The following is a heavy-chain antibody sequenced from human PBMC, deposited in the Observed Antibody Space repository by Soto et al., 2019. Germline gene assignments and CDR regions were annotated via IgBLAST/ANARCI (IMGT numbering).Heavy chain of an antibody. CDR1: GVPISSVRSS. D-gene: IGHD3-10*01. CDR3: AGMFWFGDLLFDY. J-gene: IGHJ4*02. Sequence: SETLSLTCGVSGVPISSVRSSWAWIRQPPGKGLEWIGTISSTGATWHRPSLQSRLTMSVDTSKNEYSVRLSSVTAADTAVYFCAGMFWFGDLLFDYWGPGTLVTVSS. V-gene: IGHV4-39*01. CDR2: ISSTGAT.